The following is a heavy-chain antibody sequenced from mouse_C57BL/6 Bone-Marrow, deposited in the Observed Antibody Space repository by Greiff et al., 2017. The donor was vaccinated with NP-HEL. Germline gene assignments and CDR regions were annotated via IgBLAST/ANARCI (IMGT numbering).Heavy chain of an antibody. Sequence: QVQLKESGAELVRPGTSVKMSCKASGYTFTNYWIGWAKQRPGHGLEWIGDIYPGGGYTNYNEKFKGKATLTADKSSSTAYMQFSSLTSEDSAIYYCLRYGSPFYYFDYWGQGTTLTVSS. CDR1: GYTFTNYW. CDR2: IYPGGGYT. V-gene: IGHV1-63*01. CDR3: LRYGSPFYYFDY. D-gene: IGHD1-1*01. J-gene: IGHJ2*01.